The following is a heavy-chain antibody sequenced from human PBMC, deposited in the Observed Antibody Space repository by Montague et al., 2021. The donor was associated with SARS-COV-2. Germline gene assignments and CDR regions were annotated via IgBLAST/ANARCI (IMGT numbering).Heavy chain of an antibody. J-gene: IGHJ4*02. CDR3: ARVATMVRGVIPGYFGY. Sequence: SETLSLTCTVSGGSISSSSYYWGWIRQPPGKGLEWIGSIYYSGSTYYNPSLKSRVTISVDTSKNQFSLKLSSVTAADTAVYYCARVATMVRGVIPGYFGYWGQGTLVTVSS. CDR2: IYYSGST. CDR1: GGSISSSSYY. D-gene: IGHD3-10*01. V-gene: IGHV4-39*01.